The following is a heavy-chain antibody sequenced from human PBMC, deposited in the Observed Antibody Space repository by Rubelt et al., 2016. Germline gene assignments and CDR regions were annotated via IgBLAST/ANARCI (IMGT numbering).Heavy chain of an antibody. J-gene: IGHJ4*02. D-gene: IGHD6-6*01. Sequence: QVQLVQSGAEVKKPGASVKVSCKASGYTFTSYDINWVRQATGQGLEWMGWLNPNSGYTGYAQKFQGRVTMTTSITNAYMGMSRLRSEDTAVYYCARSSIAARSIGYWGQGTLVTVSS. V-gene: IGHV1-8*01. CDR2: LNPNSGYT. CDR3: ARSSIAARSIGY. CDR1: GYTFTSYD.